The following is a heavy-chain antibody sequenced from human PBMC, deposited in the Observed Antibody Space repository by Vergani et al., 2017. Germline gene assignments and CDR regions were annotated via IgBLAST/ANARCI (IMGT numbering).Heavy chain of an antibody. J-gene: IGHJ4*01. CDR3: ERSYNCGSNGFDY. D-gene: IGHD1-20*01. CDR1: GFSLSTSGMR. V-gene: IGHV2-70*04. CDR2: IDGDDEK. Sequence: QVTLKESGPALVKPTQTLTLTCTFSGFSLSTSGMRVSWIRQPPGKALEWLARIDGDDEKFYSTSLTTRLTISKDTSKNQVVLTMTNMDPMDTATYDCERSYNCGSNGFDYWGQGTLVTVSS.